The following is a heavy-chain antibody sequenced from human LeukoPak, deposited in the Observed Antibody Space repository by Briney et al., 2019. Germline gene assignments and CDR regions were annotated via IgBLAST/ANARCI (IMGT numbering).Heavy chain of an antibody. Sequence: GGSLRLFCAASGFTFSSYWMSWVRQAPGKGLEWVANIKQDGSEKYYADSVKGRFTISRDNAKNSLYLQMNSLRAEDTAVYYCARGEYDFWSGYYFDYWGQGTLVTVSS. CDR1: GFTFSSYW. J-gene: IGHJ4*02. CDR2: IKQDGSEK. D-gene: IGHD3-3*01. V-gene: IGHV3-7*01. CDR3: ARGEYDFWSGYYFDY.